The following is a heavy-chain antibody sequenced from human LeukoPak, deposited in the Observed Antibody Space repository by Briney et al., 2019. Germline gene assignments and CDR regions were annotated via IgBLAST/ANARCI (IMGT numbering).Heavy chain of an antibody. CDR2: MFYTGSG. CDR3: ATNLPGYSYGYWVA. Sequence: SETLTLTCTVSGGSMSNYYWNWIRQPPGKGLEWIGYMFYTGSGKYNPSLKSRVTISVDTSKRQISLKLTSVTAADTAVYYCATNLPGYSYGYWVAWGQGTLVTVSS. V-gene: IGHV4-59*01. D-gene: IGHD5-18*01. J-gene: IGHJ5*02. CDR1: GGSMSNYY.